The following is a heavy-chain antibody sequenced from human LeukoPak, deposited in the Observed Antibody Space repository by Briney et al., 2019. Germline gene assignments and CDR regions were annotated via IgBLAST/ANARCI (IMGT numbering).Heavy chain of an antibody. V-gene: IGHV3-11*04. CDR2: ITSNGKSV. Sequence: GGSLRLSCAASGFTFSDYYMGWIRQAPGKGLEWVSYITSNGKSVYYAASVKGRFTISRDNAKNSLYLQMNSLRAEDTAVYYCARDPYGGQEFDYWGQGTLVTVSS. J-gene: IGHJ4*02. CDR1: GFTFSDYY. D-gene: IGHD4-23*01. CDR3: ARDPYGGQEFDY.